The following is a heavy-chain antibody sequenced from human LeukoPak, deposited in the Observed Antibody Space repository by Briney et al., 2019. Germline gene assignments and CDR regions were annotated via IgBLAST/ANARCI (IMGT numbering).Heavy chain of an antibody. J-gene: IGHJ6*02. D-gene: IGHD2-15*01. CDR2: ISSSSSYI. Sequence: GGSLRLSCAASGFTFSSYSMNWVRQAPGKGLVWVSSISSSSSYIYYADSVKGRFTISRDNAKNSLYLQMNSLRAEDTAVYYCARDPSRYCSGGSCFTYGMDVWGQGTTVTVSS. CDR1: GFTFSSYS. V-gene: IGHV3-21*01. CDR3: ARDPSRYCSGGSCFTYGMDV.